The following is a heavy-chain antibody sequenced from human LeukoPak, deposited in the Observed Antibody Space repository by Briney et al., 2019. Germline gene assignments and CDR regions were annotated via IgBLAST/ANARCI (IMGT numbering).Heavy chain of an antibody. V-gene: IGHV4-39*07. CDR2: IYYSGST. CDR3: ARSPTYFYDGSGYPRGFDY. Sequence: PSETLSLTCTVSGGSISSSSYYWGWIRQPPGKGLEWIGSIYYSGSTYYNPSLKSRVTISVDTSKNQFSLKLISVTAADTAVYYCARSPTYFYDGSGYPRGFDYWGQGTPVTVSS. CDR1: GGSISSSSYY. D-gene: IGHD3-22*01. J-gene: IGHJ4*02.